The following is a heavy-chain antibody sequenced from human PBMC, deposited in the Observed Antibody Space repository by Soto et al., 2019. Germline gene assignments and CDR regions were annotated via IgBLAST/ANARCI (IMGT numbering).Heavy chain of an antibody. D-gene: IGHD2-15*01. CDR2: IYTGGST. Sequence: KTSETLSLTCTASGGSISNYYWSWIRQPAGKGLEWIGRIYTGGSTNYNPSLKSRVTMSTDTSKNQFSLRLTSVTAADTAVYYCARASVGPPGGGSWIMPFDYWGQGALVTVSS. J-gene: IGHJ4*02. V-gene: IGHV4-4*07. CDR1: GGSISNYY. CDR3: ARASVGPPGGGSWIMPFDY.